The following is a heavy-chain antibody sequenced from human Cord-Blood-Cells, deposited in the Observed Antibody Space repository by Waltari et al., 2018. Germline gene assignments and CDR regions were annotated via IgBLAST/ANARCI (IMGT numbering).Heavy chain of an antibody. J-gene: IGHJ4*02. Sequence: EVQLVESGGGLVQPGGSLRLSCASSGFPFRSFWMSWVRQAPGKGLEWVANIKQDGSEKYYVDSVKGRFTISRDNAKNSLYLQMNSLRAEDTAVYYCARDGGSVDYWGQGTLVTVSS. D-gene: IGHD3-16*01. V-gene: IGHV3-7*01. CDR1: GFPFRSFW. CDR2: IKQDGSEK. CDR3: ARDGGSVDY.